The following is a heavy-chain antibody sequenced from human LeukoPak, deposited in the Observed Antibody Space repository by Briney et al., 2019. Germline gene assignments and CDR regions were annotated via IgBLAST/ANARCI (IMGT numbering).Heavy chain of an antibody. J-gene: IGHJ6*03. D-gene: IGHD5-24*01. V-gene: IGHV3-23*01. Sequence: GGSLRLSCEAPRITFSSHAMSWVRQAPGKGLQWVSLISGSGGHTYYGDSVKGRFTISRDNSKNTVYLQVSSLRAEDTAIYYCAKGGVATMRDGYNYYYYYMEVWGRGTTVTVSS. CDR1: RITFSSHA. CDR3: AKGGVATMRDGYNYYYYYMEV. CDR2: ISGSGGHT.